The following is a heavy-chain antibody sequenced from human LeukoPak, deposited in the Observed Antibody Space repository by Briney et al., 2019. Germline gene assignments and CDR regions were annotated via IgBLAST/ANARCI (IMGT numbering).Heavy chain of an antibody. D-gene: IGHD2-15*01. J-gene: IGHJ4*02. CDR1: GFTFSSYA. CDR2: IYSGGST. V-gene: IGHV3-53*01. CDR3: ARGVLEGYCSGGSCYDYYFDY. Sequence: GGSLRLSCAASGFTFSSYAMSWVRQAPGKGLEWVSVIYSGGSTYYADSVKGRFTISRDNSKNTLYLQMNSLRAEDTAVYYCARGVLEGYCSGGSCYDYYFDYWGQGTLVTVSS.